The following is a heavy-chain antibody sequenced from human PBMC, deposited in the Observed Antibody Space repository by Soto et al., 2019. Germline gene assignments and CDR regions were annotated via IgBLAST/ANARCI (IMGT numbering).Heavy chain of an antibody. Sequence: ASVKVSCKASGYTFTGYYMHWVRQAPGQGLEWMGWINPNSGGTNYAQKFQGWVTMTTDTSTSTAYMELRSLRSDDTAVYYCARSIAARQWFDPWGQGTLVTVSS. CDR2: INPNSGGT. CDR1: GYTFTGYY. CDR3: ARSIAARQWFDP. J-gene: IGHJ5*02. D-gene: IGHD6-6*01. V-gene: IGHV1-2*04.